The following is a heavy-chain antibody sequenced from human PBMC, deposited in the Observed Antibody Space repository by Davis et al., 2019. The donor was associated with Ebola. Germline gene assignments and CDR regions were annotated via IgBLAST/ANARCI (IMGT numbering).Heavy chain of an antibody. CDR1: GGSISSYY. CDR3: ARVRKQLVLGTDY. Sequence: MPSETLSLTCTVSGGSISSYYWSWIRQPPGKGLEWIGEINHSGSTNYNPSLKSRVTISVDTSKNQFSLKLSSVTAADTAVYYCARVRKQLVLGTDYWGQGTLVTVSP. CDR2: INHSGST. V-gene: IGHV4-34*01. J-gene: IGHJ4*02. D-gene: IGHD6-6*01.